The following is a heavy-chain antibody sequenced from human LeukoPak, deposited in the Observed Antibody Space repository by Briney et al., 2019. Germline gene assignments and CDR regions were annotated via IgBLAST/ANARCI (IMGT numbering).Heavy chain of an antibody. CDR2: INPNSGGT. J-gene: IGHJ5*02. CDR3: ARGYCSSTSCRRNGVDP. D-gene: IGHD2-2*01. Sequence: ASVTVSCTASGYTFTGYYMHWVRQAPGQGLEWMGWINPNSGGTNYAQKFQGRVTMTRDTSISTAYMELSRLRSDDTAVYYCARGYCSSTSCRRNGVDPGCQGTLVTVSA. CDR1: GYTFTGYY. V-gene: IGHV1-2*02.